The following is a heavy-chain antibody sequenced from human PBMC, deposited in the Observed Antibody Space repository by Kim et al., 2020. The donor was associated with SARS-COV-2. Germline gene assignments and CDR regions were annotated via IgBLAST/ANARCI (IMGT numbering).Heavy chain of an antibody. Sequence: SETLSLTCTVSGGSISCYYWSWIRQPAGKGLEWIGRIYSSGNTNYNPSLKSRITMSVDTSKNQFSLRLGSVTAADTAVYYCARKGVGAVAGSFDYWGQGTLVTVSS. J-gene: IGHJ4*02. V-gene: IGHV4-4*07. CDR1: GGSISCYY. D-gene: IGHD6-19*01. CDR3: ARKGVGAVAGSFDY. CDR2: IYSSGNT.